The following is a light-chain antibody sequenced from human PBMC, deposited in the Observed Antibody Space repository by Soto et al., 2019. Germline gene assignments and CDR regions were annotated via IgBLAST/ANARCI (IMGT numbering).Light chain of an antibody. J-gene: IGKJ4*01. CDR2: GAS. CDR1: QTISSF. CDR3: QQSYSTPHT. Sequence: EIVLTHSPGTLSLSPGEGATLSCSASQTISSFLAWYQQKRGQAPRLLIHGASNRATGIPDRFSGSGSGTDFTLTISSLQPEDFATYYCQQSYSTPHTFGGGTKVDIK. V-gene: IGKV3-11*01.